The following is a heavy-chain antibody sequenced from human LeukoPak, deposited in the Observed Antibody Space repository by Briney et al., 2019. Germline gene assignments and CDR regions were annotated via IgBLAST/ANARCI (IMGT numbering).Heavy chain of an antibody. V-gene: IGHV1-2*02. CDR3: ARVLSAVTSTFDY. CDR1: GYSFTHHN. Sequence: GASVKVSCKASGYSFTHHNVHWVRQAPGQALEWMGWIKPNNGDTKFSQKFQDRVTLTGDTSIDTAYMEMSGLTSDDTAIYYCARVLSAVTSTFDYWGQGTLVTVSS. CDR2: IKPNNGDT. J-gene: IGHJ4*02. D-gene: IGHD4-17*01.